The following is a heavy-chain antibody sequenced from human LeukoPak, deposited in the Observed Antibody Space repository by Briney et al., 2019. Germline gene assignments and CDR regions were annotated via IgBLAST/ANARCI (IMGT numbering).Heavy chain of an antibody. Sequence: PGGSLRLSCAASGFTFNTYTMDWVRQAPGKGLEWVSSISSSTTYIYYADPVKGRFTISRDNSKNTLYLQMNSLRAEDTAVYYCARFNKVAGFDYWGQGTLVTVSS. V-gene: IGHV3-21*01. D-gene: IGHD6-19*01. CDR1: GFTFNTYT. J-gene: IGHJ4*02. CDR3: ARFNKVAGFDY. CDR2: ISSSTTYI.